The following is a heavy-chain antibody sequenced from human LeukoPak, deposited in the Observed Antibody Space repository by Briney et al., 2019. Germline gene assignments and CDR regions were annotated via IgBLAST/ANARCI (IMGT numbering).Heavy chain of an antibody. Sequence: SSETLSLTCTVSGGSITSGTYYWSWIRQPAGRALEWIGRIYISGSTNYNPSLKSRVTISVDTSKNQFSLKLNSVTAADTAVYYCARDHSSSSEDYWGQGTLVTVSS. D-gene: IGHD6-13*01. V-gene: IGHV4-61*02. CDR2: IYISGST. CDR3: ARDHSSSSEDY. CDR1: GGSITSGTYY. J-gene: IGHJ4*02.